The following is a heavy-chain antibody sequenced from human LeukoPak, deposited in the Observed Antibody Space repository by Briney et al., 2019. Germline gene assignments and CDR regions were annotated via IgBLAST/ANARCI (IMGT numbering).Heavy chain of an antibody. J-gene: IGHJ4*02. Sequence: GGPLRLSCTAYGFTFSSYAMHWVRQAPGKGLEYVSAISSNGGSTYYANSVKGRFTISRDNSKNTLYLQMGSLRAEGMAVYYCARAWAAAGNWGQGTLVTVSS. V-gene: IGHV3-64*01. CDR1: GFTFSSYA. D-gene: IGHD6-13*01. CDR3: ARAWAAAGN. CDR2: ISSNGGST.